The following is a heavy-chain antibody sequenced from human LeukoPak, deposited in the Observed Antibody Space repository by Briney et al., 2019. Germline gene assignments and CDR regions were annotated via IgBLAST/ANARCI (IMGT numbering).Heavy chain of an antibody. D-gene: IGHD3-22*01. CDR1: GFTFSNAW. CDR2: IKSKTDGGTT. J-gene: IGHJ4*02. Sequence: GGSLRLSYAASGFTFSNAWMSWVRQAPGKGLEWVGRIKSKTDGGTTDYAAPVKGRFTISRDDSKNTLYLQMNSLKTEDTAVYYCTTSSLAYDSSGYYYGDFDYWGQGTLVTVSS. V-gene: IGHV3-15*01. CDR3: TTSSLAYDSSGYYYGDFDY.